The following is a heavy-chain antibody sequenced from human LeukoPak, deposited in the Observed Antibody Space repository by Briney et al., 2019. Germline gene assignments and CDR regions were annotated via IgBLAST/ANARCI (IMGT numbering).Heavy chain of an antibody. Sequence: ASVKVSCKASGGTFSSYAISWVRQAPGQGLEWMGEIIPIFGTANYAQKFQGRVTITADKSTSTAYMELSSLRSEDTAVYYCASGSKRYSYGLWGQGTLVTVSS. CDR1: GGTFSSYA. CDR3: ASGSKRYSYGL. V-gene: IGHV1-69*06. CDR2: IIPIFGTA. D-gene: IGHD5-18*01. J-gene: IGHJ4*02.